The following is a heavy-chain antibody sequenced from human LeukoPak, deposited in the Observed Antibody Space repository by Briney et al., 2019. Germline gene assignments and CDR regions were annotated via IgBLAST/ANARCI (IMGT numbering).Heavy chain of an antibody. CDR2: IYYSGST. Sequence: SETLSLTCTVSGGSINSYYWGWIRQPPGKGLEWIGNIYYSGSTYYNPSLESRVTMSLDTSKNQFSLKLSSVTAADTAVYYCARVPTVTFFDYWGQGTLVTVSS. CDR1: GGSINSYY. CDR3: ARVPTVTFFDY. J-gene: IGHJ4*02. D-gene: IGHD4-17*01. V-gene: IGHV4-59*04.